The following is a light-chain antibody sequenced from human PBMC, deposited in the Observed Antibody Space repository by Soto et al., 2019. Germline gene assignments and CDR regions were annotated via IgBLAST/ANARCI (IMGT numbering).Light chain of an antibody. J-gene: IGKJ5*01. V-gene: IGKV2-28*01. CDR2: LGS. Sequence: DIVMTQSPLSLPVTPGEPASISCRSSQSLLHSNGYNYLDWYLQRPGQSPQLLIYLGSNRASGVPDRFSGSGSGTDFTLKISRVEAEDVGVYYCMQALQTPQITFGQGPRLEIK. CDR3: MQALQTPQIT. CDR1: QSLLHSNGYNY.